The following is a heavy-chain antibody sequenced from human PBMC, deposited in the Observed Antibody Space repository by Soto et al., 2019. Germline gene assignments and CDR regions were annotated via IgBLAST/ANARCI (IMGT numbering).Heavy chain of an antibody. CDR3: ARGVSIAAAGSPWFDP. J-gene: IGHJ5*02. Sequence: PSETLSLTCAVYGGSFSGYYWSWIRQPPGKGLEWIGEINHSGSTNYNPSLKSRVTISVDTSKNQFSLKLSSVTAADTAVYYCARGVSIAAAGSPWFDPWGQGNLVTVSS. CDR1: GGSFSGYY. CDR2: INHSGST. D-gene: IGHD6-13*01. V-gene: IGHV4-34*01.